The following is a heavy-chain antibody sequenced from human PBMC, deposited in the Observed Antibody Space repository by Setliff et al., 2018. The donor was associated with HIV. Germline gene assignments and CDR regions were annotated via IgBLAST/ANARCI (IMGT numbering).Heavy chain of an antibody. CDR3: ARTPMITFGGVIASPLFDY. Sequence: PGESLRLSCAASGFTFDDYGMSWVRQAPGKGLEWVSGINWNGGSTGYADSVKGRFTISRDNAKNSLYLQMNSLRAEDTALYYCARTPMITFGGVIASPLFDYWGQGTLVTVSS. V-gene: IGHV3-20*04. D-gene: IGHD3-16*02. CDR2: INWNGGST. J-gene: IGHJ4*02. CDR1: GFTFDDYG.